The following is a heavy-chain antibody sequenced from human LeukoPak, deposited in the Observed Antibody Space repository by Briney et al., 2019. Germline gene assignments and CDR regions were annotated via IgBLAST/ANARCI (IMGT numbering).Heavy chain of an antibody. J-gene: IGHJ5*02. D-gene: IGHD4-17*01. CDR3: ARRYGDYVWWFDP. V-gene: IGHV1-2*02. CDR1: GYTFTGYY. CDR2: INPNSGGT. Sequence: ASVKVSCKASGYTFTGYYMHWVRQAPGQGLEWMGWINPNSGGTNYAQKFQGRVTMTRDTSISTAYMELSRLRSDDTAVYYCARRYGDYVWWFDPWGQGTLVTVSS.